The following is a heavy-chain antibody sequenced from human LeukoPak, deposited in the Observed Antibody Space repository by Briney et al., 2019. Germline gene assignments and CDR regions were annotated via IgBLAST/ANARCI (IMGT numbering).Heavy chain of an antibody. V-gene: IGHV3-21*01. CDR1: GFTFSSYS. CDR2: ISSSSSYI. D-gene: IGHD4-23*01. J-gene: IGHJ4*02. Sequence: GGSLRLSCAASGFTFSSYSMYWVRQAPGKGLEWVSSISSSSSYIYYADSVKGRFTISRDNAKNSLYLQMNSLRAEDTAVYYCARGSAVAFDYWGQGTLVTVSS. CDR3: ARGSAVAFDY.